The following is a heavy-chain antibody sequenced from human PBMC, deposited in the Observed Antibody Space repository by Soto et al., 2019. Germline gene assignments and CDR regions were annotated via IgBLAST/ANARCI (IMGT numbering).Heavy chain of an antibody. CDR3: AKDIDSGIVLVPAANPHDY. Sequence: GGSLRLSCAASGFTFSSYGMHWVRQAPGKGLEWVAVISYDGSNKYYADSVKGRFTISRDNSKNTLYLQMNSLRAEDTAVYYCAKDIDSGIVLVPAANPHDYWGQGTLVTVSS. D-gene: IGHD2-2*01. CDR1: GFTFSSYG. V-gene: IGHV3-30*18. CDR2: ISYDGSNK. J-gene: IGHJ4*02.